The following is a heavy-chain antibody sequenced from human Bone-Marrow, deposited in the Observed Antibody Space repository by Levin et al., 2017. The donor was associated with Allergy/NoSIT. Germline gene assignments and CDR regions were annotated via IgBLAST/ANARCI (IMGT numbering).Heavy chain of an antibody. J-gene: IGHJ5*02. CDR2: IYYSGST. D-gene: IGHD1-20*01. CDR3: ASRLNYNWNPFDL. Sequence: PSETLSLTCTVSGGSISSADYYWSWIRQPPGKGLEWIGFIYYSGSTYYNPSLKSRLTISIDTSKNQFSLRLSSVTAADTAVYYCASRLNYNWNPFDLWGQGPLVTVSS. CDR1: GGSISSADYY. V-gene: IGHV4-30-4*01.